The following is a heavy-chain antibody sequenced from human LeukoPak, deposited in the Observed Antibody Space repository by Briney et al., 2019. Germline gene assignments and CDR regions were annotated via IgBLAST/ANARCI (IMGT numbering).Heavy chain of an antibody. CDR3: ARDQSGSAPTDY. V-gene: IGHV1-2*06. CDR1: GYTFTGYY. D-gene: IGHD2-15*01. Sequence: GASVKVSCKASGYTFTGYYMHWVRQAPGQGLEWMGRINPNSGGTNYAQKFQGRVTMTRDTSISTAYMELSRLRSDDTAVYYCARDQSGSAPTDYWGQGTLVTVSS. J-gene: IGHJ4*02. CDR2: INPNSGGT.